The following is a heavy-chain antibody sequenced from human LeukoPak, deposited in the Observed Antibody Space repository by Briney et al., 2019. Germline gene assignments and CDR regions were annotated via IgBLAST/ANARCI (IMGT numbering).Heavy chain of an antibody. CDR1: GFTFSSYA. V-gene: IGHV3-23*01. Sequence: GGSLRLFCAASGFTFSSYAMSWVRQAPGKGLEWVSAISGSGGSTYYADSVKGRFTISRDNSKNTLYLQMNSLRAEDTAVYYCAKDSSSNWALGYGMDVWGQGTTVTVSS. CDR2: ISGSGGST. J-gene: IGHJ6*02. D-gene: IGHD4-11*01. CDR3: AKDSSSNWALGYGMDV.